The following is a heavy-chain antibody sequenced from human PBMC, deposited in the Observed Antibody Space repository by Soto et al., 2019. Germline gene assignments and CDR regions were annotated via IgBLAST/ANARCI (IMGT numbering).Heavy chain of an antibody. J-gene: IGHJ6*02. CDR2: ISGSGGSS. CDR3: ARDRAYCSSGTCMPFPRYYYAVDV. V-gene: IGHV3-23*01. D-gene: IGHD2-15*01. Sequence: PGGSLRLSCAAAGFAFSTYAMTWVRQAPGKGLEWVSVISGSGGSSYYAASVKGRFTISRDNSKNTLFLQMNGLRAEDTAVYFCARDRAYCSSGTCMPFPRYYYAVDVWGPGTTVTVSS. CDR1: GFAFSTYA.